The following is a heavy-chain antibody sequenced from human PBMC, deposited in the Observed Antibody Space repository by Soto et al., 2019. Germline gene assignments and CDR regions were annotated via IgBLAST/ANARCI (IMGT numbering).Heavy chain of an antibody. CDR1: GLTFSSYG. Sequence: PGGSLRLSCAASGLTFSSYGMHWVRQAPGKGLEWVAVISYDGSNKYYADSVKGRVTISVDTSKNQFSLKLSSVTAADTAVYFCARLPGYCSGDSCRIDYWGQGTLVTVSS. V-gene: IGHV3-30*03. D-gene: IGHD2-15*01. CDR2: ISYDGSNK. CDR3: ARLPGYCSGDSCRIDY. J-gene: IGHJ4*02.